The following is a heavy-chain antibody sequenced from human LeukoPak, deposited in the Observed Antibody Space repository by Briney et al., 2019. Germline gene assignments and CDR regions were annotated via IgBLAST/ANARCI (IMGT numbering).Heavy chain of an antibody. CDR3: ARLGVRYTTSSWWFDP. CDR2: IYYSGST. CDR1: GGSINTYY. Sequence: SETLTLTCTVSGGSINTYYWSWIRQPPGKGLEWIVYIYYSGSTNYRPSLKSRVTISVDTSKNQFSLKLSSVTAADTAVYYCARLGVRYTTSSWWFDPWGQGILVTVSS. J-gene: IGHJ5*02. V-gene: IGHV4-59*12. D-gene: IGHD6-6*01.